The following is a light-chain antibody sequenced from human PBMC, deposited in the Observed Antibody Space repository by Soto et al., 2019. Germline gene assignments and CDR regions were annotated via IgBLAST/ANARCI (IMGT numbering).Light chain of an antibody. CDR2: GAS. J-gene: IGKJ1*01. CDR1: QSVIGGY. V-gene: IGKV3-20*01. CDR3: QQYGSSPRT. Sequence: EIVLTQSPGTLSLSPGERATLSCRASQSVIGGYLDSYHQKPGQAPRLLIYGASSRATGIPDRFSGSGSGTDFTLTISRLEPDDFAVYYCQQYGSSPRTFGQGTKVEIK.